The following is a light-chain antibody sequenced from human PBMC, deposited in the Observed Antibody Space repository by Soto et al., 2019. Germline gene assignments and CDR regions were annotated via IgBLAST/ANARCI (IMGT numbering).Light chain of an antibody. CDR2: WAS. J-gene: IGKJ4*01. CDR3: QQYYSTPPT. CDR1: QSVLYSSSNKNY. V-gene: IGKV4-1*01. Sequence: DIVRTQSPDSLTVSLGERATINCKSSQSVLYSSSNKNYLAWYQQKPGQPPKLLIYWASTRESGVPDRFSGSGSGTDFTLTISSLQAADVAVYYCQQYYSTPPTFGGGTKVEIK.